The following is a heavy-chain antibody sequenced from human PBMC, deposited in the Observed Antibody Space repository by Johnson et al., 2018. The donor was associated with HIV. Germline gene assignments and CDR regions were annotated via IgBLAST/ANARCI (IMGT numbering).Heavy chain of an antibody. V-gene: IGHV3-48*03. J-gene: IGHJ3*02. CDR3: AREGASAVRYSSSWYGHDAFDI. CDR1: GFTFSSYA. Sequence: VQLVESGGGLVQPGGSLRLSCPASGFTFSSYALSWVRKAQGTGLAWVSSIRSSGSTIYSADSVRGRFTISWDNAKNSLYLQMNSLRAEDTAVYYCAREGASAVRYSSSWYGHDAFDIWGQGTMVTVSS. CDR2: IRSSGSTI. D-gene: IGHD6-13*01.